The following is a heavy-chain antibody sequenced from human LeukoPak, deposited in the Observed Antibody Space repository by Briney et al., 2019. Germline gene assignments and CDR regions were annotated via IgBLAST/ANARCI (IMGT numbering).Heavy chain of an antibody. CDR3: ARQGLLWFGDPFDY. Sequence: KPSETLSLTCTVSGDSISSSEYYWGWIRQSPGKGLEWIGSMYYSGTTYYNPSLKSRVTISLDTSKNQFSLKLSSVTAADTAVYYCARQGLLWFGDPFDYWGQGTLVTVSS. CDR1: GDSISSSEYY. V-gene: IGHV4-39*01. D-gene: IGHD3-10*01. J-gene: IGHJ4*02. CDR2: MYYSGTT.